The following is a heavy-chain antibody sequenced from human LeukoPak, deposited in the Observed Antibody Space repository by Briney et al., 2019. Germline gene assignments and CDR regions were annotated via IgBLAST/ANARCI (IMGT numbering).Heavy chain of an antibody. D-gene: IGHD4-17*01. CDR3: TRMTTGHDY. V-gene: IGHV4-34*01. CDR2: INHSGYT. Sequence: SETLSLTCAVSGVSFDDYYWAWVRQTPGTGLEWIGEINHSGYTNDSPSLKSRVTLSIDTSRKQFSLNLRSVTVADAGTYYCTRMTTGHDYWGKGTLVTASS. CDR1: GVSFDDYY. J-gene: IGHJ4*02.